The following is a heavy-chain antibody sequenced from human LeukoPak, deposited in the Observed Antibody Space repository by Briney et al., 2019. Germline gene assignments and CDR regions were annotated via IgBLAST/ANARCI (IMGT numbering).Heavy chain of an antibody. V-gene: IGHV3-7*01. D-gene: IGHD5-12*01. CDR2: IKHDGSEK. CDR1: GFTFSSYW. CDR3: GRGGLRFVY. J-gene: IGHJ4*02. Sequence: GGSLRLSCAASGFTFSSYWMSWVRHAPGKGLERVANIKHDGSEKYYVDSVKGRFTISRDNAKNSLYLQMNSLRAEDTAMYYCGRGGLRFVYWGQGTLVTVSS.